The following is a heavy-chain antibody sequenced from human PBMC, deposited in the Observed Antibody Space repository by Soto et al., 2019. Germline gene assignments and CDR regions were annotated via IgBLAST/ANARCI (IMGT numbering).Heavy chain of an antibody. J-gene: IGHJ6*02. V-gene: IGHV3-30-3*01. D-gene: IGHD3-3*01. CDR2: ISYDGSNK. CDR3: ARGYDFWSGYYYPYGMDV. Sequence: SCKASGYTFTSYAMHWVRQAPGKGLEWVAVISYDGSNKNYADSVKGRFTISRDNSKNTLYLQMNSLRAEDTAVYYCARGYDFWSGYYYPYGMDVWGQGTTVTVSS. CDR1: GYTFTSYA.